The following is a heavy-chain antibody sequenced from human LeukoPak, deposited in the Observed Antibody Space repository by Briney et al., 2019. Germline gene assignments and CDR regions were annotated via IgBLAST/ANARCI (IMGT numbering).Heavy chain of an antibody. V-gene: IGHV4-34*01. D-gene: IGHD3-3*01. CDR3: ARSYDFWRKYNNWFDP. J-gene: IGHJ5*02. Sequence: PSETLSLTCAVYGGSFSGYYWSWIRQPPGKGLEWIGEINHSGSTNYNPSLKSRVTISVDTSKNQFSLKLSSVTAADTAAYYCARSYDFWRKYNNWFDPWGQGTLVTVSS. CDR2: INHSGST. CDR1: GGSFSGYY.